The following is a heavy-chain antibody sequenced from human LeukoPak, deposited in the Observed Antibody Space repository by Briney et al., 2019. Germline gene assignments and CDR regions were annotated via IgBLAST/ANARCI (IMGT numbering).Heavy chain of an antibody. CDR2: ISGSASTT. CDR1: RFRFSSYE. Sequence: GGSLRLSCAASRFRFSSYEMNWVRQAPGKGLEWVSHISGSASTTYYADSVKGRFTISRDNAKNSLYLQMNSLRAEDTAIYYCARDASYHYGSGSYDDYWGQGTLVTVSS. V-gene: IGHV3-48*03. CDR3: ARDASYHYGSGSYDDY. D-gene: IGHD3-10*01. J-gene: IGHJ4*02.